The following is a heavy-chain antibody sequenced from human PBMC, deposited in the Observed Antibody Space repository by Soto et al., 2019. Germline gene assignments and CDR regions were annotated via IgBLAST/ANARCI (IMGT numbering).Heavy chain of an antibody. CDR3: ATDFSAAMAYDY. J-gene: IGHJ4*02. Sequence: GASVKVSCKVSGYTLTELSMHWVRQAPGKGLEWMGGFDPEDGETIYAQKFQGRVTMTEDTSTDTAYMELSSLRSEDTAVYYCATDFSAAMAYDYWGQGTLVSVSS. CDR2: FDPEDGET. V-gene: IGHV1-24*01. CDR1: GYTLTELS. D-gene: IGHD5-18*01.